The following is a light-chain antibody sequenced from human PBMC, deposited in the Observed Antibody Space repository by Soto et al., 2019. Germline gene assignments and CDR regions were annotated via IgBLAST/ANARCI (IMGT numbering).Light chain of an antibody. V-gene: IGLV2-14*01. CDR2: DVS. CDR3: YSYTTSSTYV. J-gene: IGLJ1*01. CDR1: SSDVGGYNY. Sequence: QPARTQPASGSGAHGQSSTISCSGTSSDVGGYNYVSWYQQHPGKAPQVMIYDVSNRPSGVSNRFSGSKSGNTASLTISGLQAEDEADYYCYSYTTSSTYVFGTGTKVTVL.